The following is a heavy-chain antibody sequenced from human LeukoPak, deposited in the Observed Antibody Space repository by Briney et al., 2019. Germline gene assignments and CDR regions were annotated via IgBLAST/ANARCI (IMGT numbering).Heavy chain of an antibody. J-gene: IGHJ4*02. CDR2: ISGSGGST. CDR1: GFTFSSYC. Sequence: GGSLRLSCAASGFTFSSYCMSWVRQCPGKGLGWVSAISGSGGSTYYADSGKGRFTISRANAKNTLYLQMNSLRAEDTAVYYCAKDRLRDGDYYFDYWGQGTLVTVSS. V-gene: IGHV3-23*01. D-gene: IGHD4-17*01. CDR3: AKDRLRDGDYYFDY.